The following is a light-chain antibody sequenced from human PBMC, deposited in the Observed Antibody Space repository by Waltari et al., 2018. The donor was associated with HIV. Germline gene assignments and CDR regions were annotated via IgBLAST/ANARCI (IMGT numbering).Light chain of an antibody. J-gene: IGLJ7*01. CDR2: KDS. CDR3: QSADSSGTYAV. Sequence: SYELPQPPSVSVSPGQTARITCSGDVFPKQYAYWYQQKPGQAPLVVISKDSERPSGIPERFSGSSSGTTVTLTISGVQAEDEADYYCQSADSSGTYAVFGGGTQLTVL. CDR1: VFPKQY. V-gene: IGLV3-25*03.